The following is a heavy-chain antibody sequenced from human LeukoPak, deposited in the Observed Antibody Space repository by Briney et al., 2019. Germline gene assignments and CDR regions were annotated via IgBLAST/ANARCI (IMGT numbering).Heavy chain of an antibody. Sequence: ASVKVSCKASGYTFTGYYMHWVRQAPGQGLEWMGWINPNSGGTNYAQKFQGRVTMTRDTSISTAYMELSRLRSDDTAVYYCARAHYYDSSGYPSSDAFDIWGQGTMVTVSS. CDR3: ARAHYYDSSGYPSSDAFDI. D-gene: IGHD3-22*01. V-gene: IGHV1-2*02. CDR2: INPNSGGT. CDR1: GYTFTGYY. J-gene: IGHJ3*02.